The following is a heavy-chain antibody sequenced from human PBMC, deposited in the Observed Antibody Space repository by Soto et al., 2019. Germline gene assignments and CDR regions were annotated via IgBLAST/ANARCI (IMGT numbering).Heavy chain of an antibody. CDR2: MNPNSGNT. Sequence: GASVKVSCKASGYTFTSYDINWVRQAPGQGLEWMGWMNPNSGNTGYAQKFQGRVTMTRNTSISTAYMELSSLRSEDTAVYYCARGDVYYYFWGSYRPPYYYYYFMDVWGKGTTVTVSS. D-gene: IGHD3-16*02. V-gene: IGHV1-8*01. CDR1: GYTFTSYD. J-gene: IGHJ6*03. CDR3: ARGDVYYYFWGSYRPPYYYYYFMDV.